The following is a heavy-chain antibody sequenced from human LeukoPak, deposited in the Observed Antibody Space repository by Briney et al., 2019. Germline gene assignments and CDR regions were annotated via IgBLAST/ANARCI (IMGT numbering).Heavy chain of an antibody. CDR3: TRDTHYYDSSGPDY. D-gene: IGHD3-22*01. Sequence: GGSLRLSCAASGFTVSSNYMSWVRQAPGKGLEWVGFIRSKAYGGTTEYAASVKGRFTISRDDSKSIAYLQMNSLKTEDTAVYYCTRDTHYYDSSGPDYWGQGTLVTVSS. CDR2: IRSKAYGGTT. V-gene: IGHV3-49*04. J-gene: IGHJ4*02. CDR1: GFTVSSNY.